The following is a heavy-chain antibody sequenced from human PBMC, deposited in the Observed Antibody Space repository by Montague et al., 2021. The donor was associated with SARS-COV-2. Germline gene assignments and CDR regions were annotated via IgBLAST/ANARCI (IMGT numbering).Heavy chain of an antibody. CDR2: IYYSGST. CDR3: ARLGSGSYYILDY. V-gene: IGHV4-39*01. Sequence: SETLSLTCTVSGGSISSSSYYWGWIRQPPGKGLEWIGSIYYSGSTYYNPSLKSRVTISVDTSKNQFSLKLSSVTAADTAVYYYARLGSGSYYILDYWGQGTLVTVSS. D-gene: IGHD3-10*01. CDR1: GGSISSSSYY. J-gene: IGHJ4*02.